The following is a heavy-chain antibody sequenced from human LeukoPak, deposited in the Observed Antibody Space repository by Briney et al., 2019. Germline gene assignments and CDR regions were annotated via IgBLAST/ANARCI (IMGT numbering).Heavy chain of an antibody. CDR1: GGTFSSYA. J-gene: IGHJ4*02. V-gene: IGHV1-69*13. Sequence: ASVTVSCTASGGTFSSYAISWVRQAPGQGLEWMGWISAYNGNTNYAQKFQGRVTITADESTSTAYMELSSLRSEDTAVYYCARDRGNSWANYFDYWGQGTLVTVSS. CDR3: ARDRGNSWANYFDY. CDR2: ISAYNGNT. D-gene: IGHD4-23*01.